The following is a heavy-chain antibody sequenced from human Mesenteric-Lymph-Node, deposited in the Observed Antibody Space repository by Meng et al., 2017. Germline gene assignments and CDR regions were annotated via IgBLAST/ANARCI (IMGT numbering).Heavy chain of an antibody. CDR3: ARPIVAGAVSDY. CDR1: GFTFSSYS. D-gene: IGHD5-12*01. J-gene: IGHJ4*02. CDR2: IKQDGSEK. Sequence: GESLKISCAASGFTFSSYSTHWVRQAPGKGLEWVANIKQDGSEKYYVDSVKGRFTISRDNAKNSLYLQMNSLRAEDTAVYYCARPIVAGAVSDYWGQGTLVTVSS. V-gene: IGHV3-7*01.